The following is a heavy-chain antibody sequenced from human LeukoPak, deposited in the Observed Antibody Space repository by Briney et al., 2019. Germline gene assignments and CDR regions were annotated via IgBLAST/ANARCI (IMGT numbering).Heavy chain of an antibody. J-gene: IGHJ6*03. CDR2: INHSGSI. CDR3: TRRSWQLVQAYYYYYYDV. CDR1: GGSFSGYY. Sequence: SETLSLTCAVYGGSFSGYYWSWIRQPPGKGLEWIGEINHSGSINYNPSLKTRVTISLDTSKNQFSLKLSSVTAADMAVYYCTRRSWQLVQAYYYYYYDVWGKGTTVTVSS. D-gene: IGHD6-6*01. V-gene: IGHV4-34*01.